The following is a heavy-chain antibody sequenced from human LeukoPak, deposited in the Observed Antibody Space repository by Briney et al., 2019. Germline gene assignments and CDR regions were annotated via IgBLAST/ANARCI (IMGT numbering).Heavy chain of an antibody. CDR3: TREDFYYASGY. Sequence: GGSLRLSCAASGFTFSDYYMSWVRQAPGKGLEWVSYISGDGTTIHYSDSVRGRFTISRDNAKDSLFLQMNSLRAEDTAVYYCTREDFYYASGYWGQGTLVTVSS. V-gene: IGHV3-11*04. CDR1: GFTFSDYY. D-gene: IGHD3-10*01. J-gene: IGHJ4*02. CDR2: ISGDGTTI.